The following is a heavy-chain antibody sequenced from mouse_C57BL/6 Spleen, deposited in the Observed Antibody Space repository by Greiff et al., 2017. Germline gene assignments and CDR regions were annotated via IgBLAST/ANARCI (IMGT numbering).Heavy chain of an antibody. CDR3: ARKGGSSVYAMDY. CDR2: INPNNGGT. V-gene: IGHV1-22*01. Sequence: VHVKQSGPELVKPGASVKMSCKASGYTFTDYNMHWVKQSHGKSLEWIGYINPNNGGTSYNQKFKGKATLTVNTSSSTAYMERRSLTSEDSAVYYGARKGGSSVYAMDYWGQGTSVTVSS. D-gene: IGHD1-1*01. J-gene: IGHJ4*01. CDR1: GYTFTDYN.